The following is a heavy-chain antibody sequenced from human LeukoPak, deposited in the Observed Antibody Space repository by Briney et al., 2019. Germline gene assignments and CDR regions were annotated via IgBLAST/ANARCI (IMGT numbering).Heavy chain of an antibody. CDR3: ARRTYYDFWSGYTEGGFFDY. Sequence: SETLSLTCTVSGGSISSYYWSWIRQPPGKGLEWIGYIYYSGSTNYNPSLKSRVTISVDTSKNQFSLKLSSVTAADTAVYYCARRTYYDFWSGYTEGGFFDYWGQGTLVTVSS. J-gene: IGHJ4*02. CDR1: GGSISSYY. CDR2: IYYSGST. V-gene: IGHV4-59*08. D-gene: IGHD3-3*01.